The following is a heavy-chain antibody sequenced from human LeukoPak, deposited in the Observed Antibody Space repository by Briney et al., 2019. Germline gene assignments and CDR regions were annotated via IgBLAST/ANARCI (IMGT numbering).Heavy chain of an antibody. J-gene: IGHJ4*02. D-gene: IGHD1-26*01. CDR2: IIPIFGTA. CDR1: GGTFSSYA. Sequence: GASVKVSCKASGGTFSSYAISWVRQAPGQGLEWMGGIIPIFGTANYAQKFQGRVTITADKSTSTAYMELSSLRSEDTAVYYCARDKGFGVRGSYYFDYWGQGTLVTVSS. V-gene: IGHV1-69*06. CDR3: ARDKGFGVRGSYYFDY.